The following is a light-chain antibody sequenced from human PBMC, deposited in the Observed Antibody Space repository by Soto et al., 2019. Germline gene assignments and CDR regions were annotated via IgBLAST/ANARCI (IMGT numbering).Light chain of an antibody. CDR3: SAYAGSSTWV. CDR1: SSDVGGYNY. CDR2: EVY. V-gene: IGLV2-8*01. J-gene: IGLJ2*01. Sequence: QSAPTQPPSASGSPGQSVTFSCTGTSSDVGGYNYVSWYQQYPGKAPKLMIYEVYKRHSGVPDRFSGSKSGNTAFLTVSGLQPEDEADYYCSAYAGSSTWVFGGGTKVTVL.